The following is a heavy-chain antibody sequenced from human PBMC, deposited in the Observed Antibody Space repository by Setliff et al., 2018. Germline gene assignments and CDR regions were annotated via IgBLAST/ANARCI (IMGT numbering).Heavy chain of an antibody. CDR2: ISASGIST. Sequence: GGSLRLSCAASGFTFSSYAMSWVRQAPGKGLEWVSAISASGISTYYADSVKGRFTISRDNSKNTLFLQMSSLRVEDTAVYYCAKKIVSVAGTPGFDYWGQGTLVTVSS. V-gene: IGHV3-23*01. D-gene: IGHD6-19*01. CDR1: GFTFSSYA. CDR3: AKKIVSVAGTPGFDY. J-gene: IGHJ4*02.